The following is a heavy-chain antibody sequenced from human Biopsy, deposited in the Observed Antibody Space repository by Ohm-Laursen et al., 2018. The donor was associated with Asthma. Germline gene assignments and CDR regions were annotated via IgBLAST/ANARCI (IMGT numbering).Heavy chain of an antibody. V-gene: IGHV4-39*01. J-gene: IGHJ6*02. D-gene: IGHD6-13*01. CDR1: SGSGGYMRSGNYY. CDR2: IYYSGTT. CDR3: VRGSSSWHHGPFHYYYGLDV. Sequence: GTLSLTCSLSSGSGGYMRSGNYYWGWIRQPPGKGLEWIGSIYYSGTTYYNPTLEGRVTVSASTSKNQFSRKLSSVTAADTAVYYCVRGSSSWHHGPFHYYYGLDVWGQGTTATVSS.